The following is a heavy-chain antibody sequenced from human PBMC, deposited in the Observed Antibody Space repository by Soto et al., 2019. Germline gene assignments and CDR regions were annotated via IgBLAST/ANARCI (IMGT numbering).Heavy chain of an antibody. CDR1: GGTFSSYT. V-gene: IGHV1-69*02. Sequence: SVKVSCKASGGTFSSYTISWVRQARGQGLEWMGRIIPILGIANYAQKFQGRVTITADKSTSTAYMELSSLRSEDTAAYYCARGGYSYGYNYMDVWGKGTTVTVSS. D-gene: IGHD5-18*01. CDR2: IIPILGIA. CDR3: ARGGYSYGYNYMDV. J-gene: IGHJ6*03.